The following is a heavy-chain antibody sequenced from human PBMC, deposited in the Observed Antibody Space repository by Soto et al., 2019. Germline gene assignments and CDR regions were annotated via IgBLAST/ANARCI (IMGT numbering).Heavy chain of an antibody. J-gene: IGHJ3*02. Sequence: LSLTCTVSGGSISSGGYYWSWIRQHPGKGLEWIGYIYYSGSTYYNPSLKSRVTISVDTSKNQFSLKLSSVTAADTAVYYCARISSTDAFDIWGQGTMVTVSS. D-gene: IGHD3-10*01. V-gene: IGHV4-31*03. CDR1: GGSISSGGYY. CDR3: ARISSTDAFDI. CDR2: IYYSGST.